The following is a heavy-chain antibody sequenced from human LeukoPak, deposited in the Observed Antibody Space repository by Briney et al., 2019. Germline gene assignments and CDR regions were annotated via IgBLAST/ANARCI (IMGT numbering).Heavy chain of an antibody. D-gene: IGHD3-3*01. J-gene: IGHJ4*02. CDR3: ASSPGITIFGVSPGDY. V-gene: IGHV4-59*01. CDR1: GGSISSYY. Sequence: SETLSLTCTVSGGSISSYYWSWIRQPPGKGLEWIGYIYYSGSTNYNPSLKSRVTISVDTSKNQFSLKLSSVTAADTAVYYCASSPGITIFGVSPGDYWGQGTLVTVSS. CDR2: IYYSGST.